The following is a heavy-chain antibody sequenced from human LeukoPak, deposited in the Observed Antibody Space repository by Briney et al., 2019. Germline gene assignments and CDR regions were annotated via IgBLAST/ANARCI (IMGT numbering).Heavy chain of an antibody. CDR3: TSSAGGMGYFDY. J-gene: IGHJ4*02. CDR2: IRSKAYGGTT. V-gene: IGHV3-49*03. Sequence: GGSLRLSCTASGFTFGDYAMSWFRQAPGKGLEWVGFIRSKAYGGTTEYAASVKGRFTISRDDSKSIAYLQMNSLKTEDTAVYYCTSSAGGMGYFDYWGQGPLVTASS. D-gene: IGHD6-13*01. CDR1: GFTFGDYA.